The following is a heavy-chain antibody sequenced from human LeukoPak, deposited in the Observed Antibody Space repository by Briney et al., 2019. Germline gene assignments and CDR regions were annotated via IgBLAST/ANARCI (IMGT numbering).Heavy chain of an antibody. V-gene: IGHV4-34*01. CDR2: INHSGST. D-gene: IGHD3-16*02. CDR1: GGSFSGYY. CDR3: ASTLFGGVISNY. J-gene: IGHJ4*02. Sequence: SETLSLTCAVYGGSFSGYYWSWIRQPPGKGLEWIGEINHSGSTNYNPSLKSRVTISVDTSKNQFSLKLSSVTAADTAMYYCASTLFGGVISNYWGQGTLVTVSS.